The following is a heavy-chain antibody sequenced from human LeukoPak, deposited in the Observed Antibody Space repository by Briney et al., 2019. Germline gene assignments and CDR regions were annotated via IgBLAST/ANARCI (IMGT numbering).Heavy chain of an antibody. CDR1: GYTFTGYY. J-gene: IGHJ4*02. V-gene: IGHV1-2*02. D-gene: IGHD3-9*01. Sequence: GASVKVSCKASGYTFTGYYMHWVRQAPGQGLEWMGWINPNSGGTNYAQKFQGRVTMTRDTSISTAYMELSSLRSEDTAVYYCARVDYDILTGYYKSPLSDYWGQGTLVTVSS. CDR3: ARVDYDILTGYYKSPLSDY. CDR2: INPNSGGT.